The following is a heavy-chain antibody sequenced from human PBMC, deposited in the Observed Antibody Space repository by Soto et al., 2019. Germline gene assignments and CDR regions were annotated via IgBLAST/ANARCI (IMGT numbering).Heavy chain of an antibody. V-gene: IGHV1-69*12. J-gene: IGHJ4*02. D-gene: IGHD5-12*01. CDR3: AREGRDGYKYCSDY. Sequence: QVQLVQSGAEVKKPGSSVKVSCKASGGTFSSYAISWVRQAPGQGLEWMGGIIPIFGTANYAQKFQGRVAITADESPSTAYLALSSLGSEDTAVYYGAREGRDGYKYCSDYWGQGTLVTVSS. CDR2: IIPIFGTA. CDR1: GGTFSSYA.